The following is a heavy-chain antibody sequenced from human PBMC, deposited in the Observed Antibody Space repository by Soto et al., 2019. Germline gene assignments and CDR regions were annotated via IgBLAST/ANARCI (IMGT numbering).Heavy chain of an antibody. Sequence: QVQLVESGGGVVQPGRSLRLSCAASGFTFSSYGMHWVRQAPGKGLEWVAVISYDGSNKYYADSVKGRFTISRDNSKNTLYLQMNSLRAEDTAVYYCAKGLHPIIGTLLGGSDYFDYWGQGTLVTVSS. V-gene: IGHV3-30*18. J-gene: IGHJ4*02. CDR3: AKGLHPIIGTLLGGSDYFDY. D-gene: IGHD3-10*01. CDR2: ISYDGSNK. CDR1: GFTFSSYG.